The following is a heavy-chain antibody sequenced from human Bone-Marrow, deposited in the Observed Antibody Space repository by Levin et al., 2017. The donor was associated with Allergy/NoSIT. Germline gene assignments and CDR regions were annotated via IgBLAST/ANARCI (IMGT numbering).Heavy chain of an antibody. CDR3: ARSMGRSYYFYYYALDV. V-gene: IGHV5-51*01. J-gene: IGHJ6*02. Sequence: ESLKISCKASGFDFGSAWIAWLRQMPGTGLELMGLIYPADSDIRYSPSFQGHVTISADTSIRTAYLQWSSLKASDTAVYYCARSMGRSYYFYYYALDVWGRGTTVTVSS. CDR2: IYPADSDI. D-gene: IGHD1-26*01. CDR1: GFDFGSAW.